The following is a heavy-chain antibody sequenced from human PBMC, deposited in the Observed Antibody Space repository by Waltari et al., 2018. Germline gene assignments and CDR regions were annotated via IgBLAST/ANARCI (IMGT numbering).Heavy chain of an antibody. Sequence: EVQLVESGGGLVQPGGSLRLSCAASGFGFSGSWMTWVRQAPGKGLEWVAEINPDGSGEYYVDSVNGRFTISRDNTKNSLYLQMNSLRPDDTAVYFCARDPAFGAFDFWGQGTVVTVSS. CDR2: INPDGSGE. CDR3: ARDPAFGAFDF. D-gene: IGHD3-10*01. CDR1: GFGFSGSW. J-gene: IGHJ3*01. V-gene: IGHV3-7*01.